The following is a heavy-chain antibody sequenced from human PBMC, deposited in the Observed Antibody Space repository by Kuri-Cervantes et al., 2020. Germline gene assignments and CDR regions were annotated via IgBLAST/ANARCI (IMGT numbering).Heavy chain of an antibody. CDR3: ARTGAYCSGGSCYHYWYFDL. D-gene: IGHD2-15*01. CDR2: ISSSSSYI. Sequence: ETLSLTCAASGFTFDDYTMHWVRQAPGKGLEWVSSISSSSSYIYYADSVKGRFTISRDNAKNSLYLQMNSLRAEDTAVYYCARTGAYCSGGSCYHYWYFDLWGRGTLVTVSS. CDR1: GFTFDDYT. V-gene: IGHV3-21*01. J-gene: IGHJ2*01.